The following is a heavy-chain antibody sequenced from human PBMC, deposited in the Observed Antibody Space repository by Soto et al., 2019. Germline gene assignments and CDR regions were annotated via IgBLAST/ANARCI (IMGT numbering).Heavy chain of an antibody. CDR1: GGSTKFYY. CDR2: VYHSGTT. Sequence: SETLSLTCTLSGGSTKFYYWSWIRQSPGKGLEWIGCVYHSGTTNYNPSLKSRVTISIETSKNQFSLELNSITAADAAVYYCARMNGHYGCVVSWGQGTLVTLS. D-gene: IGHD4-17*01. CDR3: ARMNGHYGCVVS. J-gene: IGHJ5*01. V-gene: IGHV4-59*01.